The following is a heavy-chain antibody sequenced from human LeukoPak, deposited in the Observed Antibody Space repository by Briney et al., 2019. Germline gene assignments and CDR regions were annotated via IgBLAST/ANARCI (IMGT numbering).Heavy chain of an antibody. D-gene: IGHD2-8*01. CDR3: TRDRQGPRLYEMDI. J-gene: IGHJ6*02. V-gene: IGHV3-7*01. CDR1: GFTFSRFC. Sequence: GGSLRLSCAVSGFTFSRFCLTWVRQAPGKGPEWVANIKVDGSEIYYVDSVKGRFTISRDNAKNSLYLQMNSLRAEDTAVYYCTRDRQGPRLYEMDIWGQGTTVTVSS. CDR2: IKVDGSEI.